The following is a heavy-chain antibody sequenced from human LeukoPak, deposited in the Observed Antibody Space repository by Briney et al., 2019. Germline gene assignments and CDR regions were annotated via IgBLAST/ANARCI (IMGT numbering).Heavy chain of an antibody. V-gene: IGHV3-74*01. CDR2: INTDGSST. CDR3: TRGGYSGYEDWFDP. Sequence: GGSLRLSCAASGFTLSNYWMNWVRQAPGKGLVWVARINTDGSSTNYADSVKGRFTISRDNARNTLYLQMNSLGDEDTAVYYCTRGGYSGYEDWFDPWGQGTLVTVSS. J-gene: IGHJ5*02. D-gene: IGHD5-12*01. CDR1: GFTLSNYW.